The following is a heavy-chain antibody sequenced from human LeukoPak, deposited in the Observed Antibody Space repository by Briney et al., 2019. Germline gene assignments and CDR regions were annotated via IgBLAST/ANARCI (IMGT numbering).Heavy chain of an antibody. V-gene: IGHV3-64D*06. CDR2: ITSNGGST. Sequence: GGSLRLSCSASGFTFSLNAMHWVRQAPGRGLEYVSAITSNGGSTYYADSVKGRFTISRDNSKNTLYLHMSTLRPEDTAVYYCAYSSGYYHWGQGTLVTVSS. CDR1: GFTFSLNA. D-gene: IGHD3-22*01. CDR3: AYSSGYYH. J-gene: IGHJ1*01.